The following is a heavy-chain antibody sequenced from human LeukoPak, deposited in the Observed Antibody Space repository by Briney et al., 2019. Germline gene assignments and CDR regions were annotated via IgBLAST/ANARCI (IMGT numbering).Heavy chain of an antibody. CDR1: GYTFTSYY. Sequence: ASVKVSCKASGYTFTSYYMHWVRQAPGQGLEWMGWISAYNGNTNYAQKLQGRVTMTTDTSTSTAYMELRSLRSDDTAVYYCARDRLFYYYDSSGYWDYWGQGTLVTVSS. D-gene: IGHD3-22*01. V-gene: IGHV1-18*04. CDR2: ISAYNGNT. J-gene: IGHJ4*02. CDR3: ARDRLFYYYDSSGYWDY.